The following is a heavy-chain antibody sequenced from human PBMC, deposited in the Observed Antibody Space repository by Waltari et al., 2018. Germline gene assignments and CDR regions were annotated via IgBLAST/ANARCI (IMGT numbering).Heavy chain of an antibody. CDR1: ACSISSSSYY. Sequence: QLQLQESRPGLVKPSETLSLTCTVSACSISSSSYYCGCIRQPPGKGLEWIGCIYYSGSTLYNAYGKRRVAITVDTSKNQVSLELSSVTAADTAVYYCARPEEGYNWFDPWGQGTLVTVSS. CDR2: IYYSGST. J-gene: IGHJ5*02. V-gene: IGHV4-39*01. CDR3: ARPEEGYNWFDP.